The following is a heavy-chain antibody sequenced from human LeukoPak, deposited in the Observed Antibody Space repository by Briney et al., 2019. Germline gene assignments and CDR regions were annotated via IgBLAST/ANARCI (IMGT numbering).Heavy chain of an antibody. D-gene: IGHD5-12*01. Sequence: PETLSLTCTVSGGSISSYYWSWIRQPPGKGLEWIGYIYTSGSTNYNPSLKSRVTISVDTSNNRFSLKVTSVTAADTAVYYCARGTDMTPISGYYSFVYWGQGTLVSVSS. CDR2: IYTSGST. J-gene: IGHJ4*02. V-gene: IGHV4-4*09. CDR1: GGSISSYY. CDR3: ARGTDMTPISGYYSFVY.